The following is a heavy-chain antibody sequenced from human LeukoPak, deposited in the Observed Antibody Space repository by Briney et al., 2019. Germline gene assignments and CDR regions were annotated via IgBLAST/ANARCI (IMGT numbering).Heavy chain of an antibody. D-gene: IGHD2-15*01. V-gene: IGHV1-58*02. CDR2: IVVGSGDT. J-gene: IGHJ6*02. CDR3: ATNVAATGYYYGMDV. CDR1: GFTFTSSA. Sequence: SVKVSCKASGFTFTSSAMQWVRQARGQRLEWIGWIVVGSGDTNYAQKFQERVTITRDMSTSTAYMELSSLRSEDTAVYYCATNVAATGYYYGMDVWGQGTTVTVSS.